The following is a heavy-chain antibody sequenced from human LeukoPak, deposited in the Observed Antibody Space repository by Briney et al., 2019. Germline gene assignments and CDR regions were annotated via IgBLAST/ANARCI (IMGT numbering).Heavy chain of an antibody. CDR3: ARDRTYYYDSSGYYPGGY. CDR1: GYTFTSYS. V-gene: IGHV1-2*02. J-gene: IGHJ4*02. Sequence: ASVKVSCKASGYTFTSYSMNWVRQAPGQGLEWMGWINPNSGGTNYAQKFQGRVTITADKSTSTAYMELSSLRSEDTAVYYCARDRTYYYDSSGYYPGGYWGQGTLVTVSS. D-gene: IGHD3-22*01. CDR2: INPNSGGT.